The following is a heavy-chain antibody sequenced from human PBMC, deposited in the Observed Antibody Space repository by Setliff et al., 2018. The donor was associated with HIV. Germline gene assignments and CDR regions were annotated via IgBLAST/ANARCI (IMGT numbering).Heavy chain of an antibody. V-gene: IGHV4-39*01. CDR3: ASRVYYYDSSGYLREEGFDP. Sequence: SETLSLTCTVSGGSISSSSYYWGWIRQPPGKGLEWIGSIYYSGSIYYNPSLKSRVTISVDTSKNQFSLKLSSGTAADAAVYYCASRVYYYDSSGYLREEGFDPWGQGTLVTVSS. CDR1: GGSISSSSYY. D-gene: IGHD3-22*01. J-gene: IGHJ5*02. CDR2: IYYSGSI.